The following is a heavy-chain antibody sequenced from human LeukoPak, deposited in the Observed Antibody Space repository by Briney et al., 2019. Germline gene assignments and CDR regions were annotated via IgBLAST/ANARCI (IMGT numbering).Heavy chain of an antibody. Sequence: SETLSLTCTVSGGSISSYYWSWIRQPPGKGLEWIGYIYYSGSTYYNPSLKSRVTISVDTSKNQFSLKLTSVTAADTAMYYCARDQADYYGSGSYYLKDAFDMWGQGTMVTVSS. J-gene: IGHJ3*02. V-gene: IGHV4-59*12. CDR1: GGSISSYY. CDR3: ARDQADYYGSGSYYLKDAFDM. CDR2: IYYSGST. D-gene: IGHD3-10*01.